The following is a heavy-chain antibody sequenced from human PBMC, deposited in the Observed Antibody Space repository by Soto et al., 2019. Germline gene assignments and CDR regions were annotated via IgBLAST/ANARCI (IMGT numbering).Heavy chain of an antibody. D-gene: IGHD2-21*02. J-gene: IGHJ4*02. CDR3: ATGHPCGGDCYPFDY. Sequence: KTSETLSLTCAVSGDSINSSHWWNWVRQPPGKGLEWIGQIPHSGSTNYNPSLTSRVTISVDKSKNHFSLKLTSVTAADTAVYYCATGHPCGGDCYPFDYWGQGTLVTVSS. CDR1: GDSINSSHW. V-gene: IGHV4-4*02. CDR2: IPHSGST.